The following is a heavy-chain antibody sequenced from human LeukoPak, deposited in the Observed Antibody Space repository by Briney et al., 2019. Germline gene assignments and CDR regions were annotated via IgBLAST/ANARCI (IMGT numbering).Heavy chain of an antibody. Sequence: PGESLRLSCAASGFTFSSYGMHWVRQAPGKGLEWVAVIWYDGSNKYYADSVKGRFTISRDNSKNTLYLQMNSLRAEDTAVYYCARAGSSYDSSGYYYDYWGQGTLVTVSS. CDR3: ARAGSSYDSSGYYYDY. CDR2: IWYDGSNK. CDR1: GFTFSSYG. J-gene: IGHJ4*02. V-gene: IGHV3-33*01. D-gene: IGHD3-22*01.